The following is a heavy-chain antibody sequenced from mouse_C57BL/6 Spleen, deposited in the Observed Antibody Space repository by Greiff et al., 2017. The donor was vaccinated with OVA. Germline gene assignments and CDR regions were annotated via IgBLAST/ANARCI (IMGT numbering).Heavy chain of an antibody. Sequence: VQVVESGPGLVQPSQSLSITCTVSGFSLTSYGVHWVRQSPGKGLEWLGVIWSGGSTDYNAAFISRLSISKDNSKSQVFFKMNRLQADDTAIDYCARENYYGSSYWYFDVWGTGTTVTVSS. D-gene: IGHD1-1*01. J-gene: IGHJ1*03. CDR1: GFSLTSYG. CDR2: IWSGGST. V-gene: IGHV2-2*01. CDR3: ARENYYGSSYWYFDV.